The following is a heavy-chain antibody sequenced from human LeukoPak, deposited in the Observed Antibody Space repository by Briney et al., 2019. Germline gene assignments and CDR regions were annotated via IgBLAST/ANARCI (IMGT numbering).Heavy chain of an antibody. J-gene: IGHJ3*02. D-gene: IGHD4-17*01. CDR1: GFTFSNYA. CDR2: ISGSGGST. CDR3: AKAMVTTWYGAFDI. V-gene: IGHV3-23*01. Sequence: AGGSLRLSCAASGFTFSNYAMNWVRQAPGKGLEWVSAISGSGGSTSYADSVKGRFTISRDNSKNTLYLQMNSLRAEDTAVYYCAKAMVTTWYGAFDIWGQGTMVTVSS.